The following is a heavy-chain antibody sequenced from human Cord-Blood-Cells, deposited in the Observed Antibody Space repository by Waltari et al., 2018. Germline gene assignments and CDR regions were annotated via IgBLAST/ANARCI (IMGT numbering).Heavy chain of an antibody. CDR3: ARGDRSRGAFDI. CDR2: IYTSGSH. V-gene: IGHV4-4*07. Sequence: QVQLQESGPGLVKPSETLSLTCTVSGGSISSYYWSWIRQPAGKGLEWIGRIYTSGSHSYNPALQSRVTMSVDTSKNQFSLKLSSVTAADTAVYYCARGDRSRGAFDIWGQGTMVTVSS. D-gene: IGHD1-26*01. J-gene: IGHJ3*02. CDR1: GGSISSYY.